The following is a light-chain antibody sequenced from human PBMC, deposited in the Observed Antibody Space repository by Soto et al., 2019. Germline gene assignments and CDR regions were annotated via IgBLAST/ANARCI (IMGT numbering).Light chain of an antibody. J-gene: IGLJ2*01. CDR2: GNS. Sequence: QSVLTQPPSVSGAPRQRVTISCTGSSSNIGAGYDVHWYQQLPGTAPKLLIYGNSNRPSGVPDRFYGSKSGTSASLAITGLHAEDEADYYCQSYDSSLSRVLVGGTKVTVL. V-gene: IGLV1-40*01. CDR1: SSNIGAGYD. CDR3: QSYDSSLSRV.